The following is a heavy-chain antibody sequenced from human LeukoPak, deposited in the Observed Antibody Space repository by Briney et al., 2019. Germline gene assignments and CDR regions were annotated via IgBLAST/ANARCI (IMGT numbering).Heavy chain of an antibody. CDR2: IYWNDDK. J-gene: IGHJ4*02. CDR3: AHSRLGYSSSWSSPEYYFDY. V-gene: IGHV2-5*01. CDR1: GFSLSTSGVG. D-gene: IGHD6-13*01. Sequence: ESGPTLVNPTQTLTLTCTFSGFSLSTSGVGVGWIRQPPGKALEWLALIYWNDDKHYSPSLKSRLTITKDTSKNQVVLTMTNMDPVDTATYYCAHSRLGYSSSWSSPEYYFDYWGQGTLVTVSS.